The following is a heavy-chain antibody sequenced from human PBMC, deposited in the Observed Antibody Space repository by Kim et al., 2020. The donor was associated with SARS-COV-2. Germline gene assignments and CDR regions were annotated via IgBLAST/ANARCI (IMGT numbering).Heavy chain of an antibody. CDR2: ISSSSSYI. J-gene: IGHJ6*02. CDR3: ARDPFGPYGSGHSIMDV. Sequence: GGSLRLSCAASGFTFSSYSMNWVRQAPGKGLEWVSSISSSSSYIYYADSVKGRFTISRDNAKNSLYLQMNSLRAEDTAVYYCARDPFGPYGSGHSIMDVWGQGTTVTVSS. V-gene: IGHV3-21*01. D-gene: IGHD3-10*01. CDR1: GFTFSSYS.